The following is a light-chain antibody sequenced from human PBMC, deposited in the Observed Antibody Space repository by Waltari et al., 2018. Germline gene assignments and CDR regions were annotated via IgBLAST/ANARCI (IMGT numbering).Light chain of an antibody. J-gene: IGLJ2*01. Sequence: QSVLTQAPSASGTPGQRVIISCAGSSSNIGSNNVDWYQQLPGTAPKLLIYTNNDRPPWVRDRCSGSKSGTSASLAISGLQSEDEADYFCAAWDDSLNGVVFAGGTKLTVL. V-gene: IGLV1-44*01. CDR3: AAWDDSLNGVV. CDR2: TNN. CDR1: SSNIGSNN.